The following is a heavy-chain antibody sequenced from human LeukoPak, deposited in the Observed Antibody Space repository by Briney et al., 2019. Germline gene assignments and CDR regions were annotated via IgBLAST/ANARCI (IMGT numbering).Heavy chain of an antibody. CDR2: ITSSGTNI. J-gene: IGHJ5*02. D-gene: IGHD3-9*01. CDR1: GFTFSSYS. CDR3: ARTAFDWSQVGGNWFDP. V-gene: IGHV3-48*04. Sequence: GGTLRLSCAASGFTFSSYSLNWVRQAPGKGLERISYITSSGTNIDHADSVKGRFTISRDNGKNSLYLQMNRLRAEDTAVYYCARTAFDWSQVGGNWFDPWGQGTLVTVSP.